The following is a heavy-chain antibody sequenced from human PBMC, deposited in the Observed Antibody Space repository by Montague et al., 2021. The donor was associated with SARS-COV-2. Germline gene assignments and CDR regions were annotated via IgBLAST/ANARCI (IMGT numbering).Heavy chain of an antibody. J-gene: IGHJ3*02. Sequence: SETLSLTCTVSGGSISSYYWSWIRQPPGKGLEWIGYMYYSGSTNYNPSLKSRVTISVDTSKNQFSLKLSSMTAADTAVYYCAREGRGYCSSTSCQFAFDIWGQGTMVTVSS. V-gene: IGHV4-59*01. CDR1: GGSISSYY. CDR3: AREGRGYCSSTSCQFAFDI. CDR2: MYYSGST. D-gene: IGHD2-2*01.